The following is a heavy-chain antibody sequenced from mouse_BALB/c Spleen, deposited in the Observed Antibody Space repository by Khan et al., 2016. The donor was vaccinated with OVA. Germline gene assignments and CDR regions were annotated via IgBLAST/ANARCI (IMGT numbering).Heavy chain of an antibody. CDR3: ARSPYGNFAY. J-gene: IGHJ3*01. CDR2: ISSDGDYT. D-gene: IGHD2-1*01. V-gene: IGHV5-9-3*01. CDR1: GFTFSTYA. Sequence: EVQVVESGGGLVKPGGSLKLSCAASGFTFSTYAMSWVRQTPEKRLEWVATISSDGDYTYYPDNVTGRFTISRDNPKNTLYLQMSSLRSEDTAMYYCARSPYGNFAYWGQGTLVTVSA.